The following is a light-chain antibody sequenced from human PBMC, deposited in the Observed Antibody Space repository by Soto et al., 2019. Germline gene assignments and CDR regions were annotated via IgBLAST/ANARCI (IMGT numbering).Light chain of an antibody. CDR3: QYRGIWPPGAT. V-gene: IGKV3-11*01. Sequence: EIVLTQSPVTLSLSPGERATLSCRASQSINNYLAWYQQKPGQPPRLLIYDASNRATAIPVRFSGSGSGTDFTLAISSLEPEDSAVYHCQYRGIWPPGATFGGGTKVEIK. J-gene: IGKJ4*01. CDR2: DAS. CDR1: QSINNY.